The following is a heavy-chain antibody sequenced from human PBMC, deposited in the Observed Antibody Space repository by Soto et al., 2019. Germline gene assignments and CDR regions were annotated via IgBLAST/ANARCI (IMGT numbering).Heavy chain of an antibody. D-gene: IGHD3-3*01. V-gene: IGHV1-2*04. Sequence: QVQLGQSGAEVKKPGASVKVSCKASGYTFTGYYMHWVRQAPGQGLEWMGWINPNSGGTNYAQKFQGWVTMTRDTSISTAYIELSRLRSDDTAVYYCARGSYYDFWSGPSYYYYYGMDVWGQGTTVTVSS. CDR2: INPNSGGT. CDR1: GYTFTGYY. J-gene: IGHJ6*02. CDR3: ARGSYYDFWSGPSYYYYYGMDV.